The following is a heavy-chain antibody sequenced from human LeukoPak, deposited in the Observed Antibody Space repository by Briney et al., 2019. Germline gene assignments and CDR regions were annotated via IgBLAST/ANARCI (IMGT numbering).Heavy chain of an antibody. Sequence: GGSLRLSCAASGFTFSSYWMNWARQAPGKGLEWVASINHNGNVNYYVDSVKGRFTISRDNAKNSLYLQMSNLRAEDTAVYFGGRGGVLAVGGQGPTVTVS. CDR3: GRGGVLAV. CDR1: GFTFSSYW. V-gene: IGHV3-7*03. J-gene: IGHJ6*02. D-gene: IGHD3-16*01. CDR2: INHNGNVN.